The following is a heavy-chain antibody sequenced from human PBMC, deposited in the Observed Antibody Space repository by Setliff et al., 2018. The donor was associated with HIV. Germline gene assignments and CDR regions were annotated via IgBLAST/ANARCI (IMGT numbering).Heavy chain of an antibody. CDR2: IYSSGTT. D-gene: IGHD3-22*01. CDR1: GVSISDHY. J-gene: IGHJ4*02. CDR3: ARLRITMIMMLNYFDY. Sequence: SETLSLTCFVSGVSISDHYWGWIRQPPGKGLEWIGYIYSSGTTQYNPSVESRVTISVDTSKNQFSLKLSSVTAADTAVYFCARLRITMIMMLNYFDYWGQGTLVTVSS. V-gene: IGHV4-4*09.